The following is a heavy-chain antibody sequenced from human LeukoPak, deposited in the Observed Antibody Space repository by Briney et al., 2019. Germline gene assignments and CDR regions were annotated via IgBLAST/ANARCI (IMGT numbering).Heavy chain of an antibody. D-gene: IGHD6-19*01. CDR2: ISSGGSTI. V-gene: IGHV3-48*03. J-gene: IGHJ6*04. CDR3: AREWKQWLVPSYYYYGMDV. CDR1: GFTFSSYE. Sequence: GGSLRLSCPTSGFTFSSYEMNWVRQAPGKGLEWVSYISSGGSTIYYADSVKGRFTISRDNAKNSLYLQMNSLRAEDTAVYYCAREWKQWLVPSYYYYGMDVWGKGTTVTVSS.